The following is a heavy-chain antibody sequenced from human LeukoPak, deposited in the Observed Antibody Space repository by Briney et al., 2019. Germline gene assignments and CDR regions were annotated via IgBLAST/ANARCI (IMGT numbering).Heavy chain of an antibody. Sequence: PGASLRLSCAASGFTFSSYAMRWVRQAPGKGLEWVSAISGSGGSTYYADSVKGRFTISRDNSKNTLYLQMNSLRAEDTAVYYCAKAVGATLKALFDYWGQGTLVTVSS. CDR2: ISGSGGST. CDR1: GFTFSSYA. J-gene: IGHJ4*02. V-gene: IGHV3-23*01. D-gene: IGHD1-26*01. CDR3: AKAVGATLKALFDY.